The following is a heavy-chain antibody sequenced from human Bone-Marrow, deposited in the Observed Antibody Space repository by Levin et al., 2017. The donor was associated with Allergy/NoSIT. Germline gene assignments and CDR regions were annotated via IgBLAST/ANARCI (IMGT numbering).Heavy chain of an antibody. J-gene: IGHJ4*02. CDR3: AKSYSSSSEFDY. Sequence: HPGGSLRLSCAASGFTFITYAMNWVRQAPGKGLEWVSTISGSGTGTFYADSVKGRFTISRDNSKNTLFLQMNSLRAEDTAIYYCAKSYSSSSEFDYWGQGTLATVSS. CDR2: ISGSGTGT. V-gene: IGHV3-23*01. CDR1: GFTFITYA. D-gene: IGHD6-6*01.